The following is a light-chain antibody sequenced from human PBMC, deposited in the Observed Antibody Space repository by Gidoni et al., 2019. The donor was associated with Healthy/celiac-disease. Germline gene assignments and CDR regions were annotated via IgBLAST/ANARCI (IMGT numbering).Light chain of an antibody. CDR2: AAS. Sequence: DIQMTKSPSSLSASVGDRVTITCRARQSISSYLNWYQQKPGKAPKLLIYAASSLQSGVPSRFSGSGSGTDFTLTISSLQPEDFATYSCQQSYSTPQTFGQGTKVEIK. CDR3: QQSYSTPQT. CDR1: QSISSY. J-gene: IGKJ1*01. V-gene: IGKV1-39*01.